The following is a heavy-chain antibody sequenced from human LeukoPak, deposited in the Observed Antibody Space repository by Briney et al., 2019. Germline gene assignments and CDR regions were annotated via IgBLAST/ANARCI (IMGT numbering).Heavy chain of an antibody. V-gene: IGHV1-8*01. CDR3: ARVSSPPLGSGSYYDFDY. CDR1: GYTFTSYD. D-gene: IGHD3-10*01. Sequence: ASVKVSCKASGYTFTSYDINWVRQATGQGLEWMGWMNPNSGNTGYAQKFQGRVTMTRNTSISTAYMELRSLRSEDTAVYYCARVSSPPLGSGSYYDFDYWGQGTLVTVSS. CDR2: MNPNSGNT. J-gene: IGHJ4*02.